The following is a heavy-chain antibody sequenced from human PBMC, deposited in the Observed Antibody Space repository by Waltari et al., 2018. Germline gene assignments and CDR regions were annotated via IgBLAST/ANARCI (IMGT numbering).Heavy chain of an antibody. CDR3: ARDLAGRDDS. J-gene: IGHJ5*01. V-gene: IGHV3-74*01. CDR1: GFHFRKYW. CDR2: INEDGKTT. Sequence: EVQLVESGGGLVQPGGSLRLPCAAPGFHFRKYWMHWGRQAPGKGLVWVSRINEDGKTTTYADSVKGRFTISRDNAKNTMYLQMKSLRPEDTAVYFCARDLAGRDDSWGQGTLVTVSS. D-gene: IGHD6-19*01.